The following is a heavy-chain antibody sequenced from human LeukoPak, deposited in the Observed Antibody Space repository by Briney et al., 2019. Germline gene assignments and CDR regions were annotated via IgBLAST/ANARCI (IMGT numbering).Heavy chain of an antibody. CDR1: GGTFSSYA. D-gene: IGHD5-24*01. CDR3: ARGGYNYGSLPAY. J-gene: IGHJ4*02. Sequence: SVKVSCKASGGTFSSYAINWVRQAPGQGLEWMGGIIPIFGTANYAQKFQGRVTITADESTSTAYMELSSLRSEDTAVFYCARGGYNYGSLPAYWGQGTLLTVSS. V-gene: IGHV1-69*01. CDR2: IIPIFGTA.